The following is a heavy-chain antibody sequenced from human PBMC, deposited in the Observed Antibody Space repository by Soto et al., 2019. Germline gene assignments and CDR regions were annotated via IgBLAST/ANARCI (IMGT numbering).Heavy chain of an antibody. J-gene: IGHJ5*02. D-gene: IGHD5-18*01. CDR2: INPNRGGT. Sequence: QVHLVQSGAEVKQPGASVKVSCKASGYTFTDYYMHWVRQAPGQGLEWMGWINPNRGGTSFAQKFQDWVTMTRDTSISTAYRELSRLRSDDTAVYYCARGYSYGFWWFDPWGQGTLVTVSS. CDR1: GYTFTDYY. CDR3: ARGYSYGFWWFDP. V-gene: IGHV1-2*04.